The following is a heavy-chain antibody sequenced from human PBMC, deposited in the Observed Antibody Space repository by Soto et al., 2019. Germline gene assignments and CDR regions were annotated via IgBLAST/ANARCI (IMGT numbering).Heavy chain of an antibody. V-gene: IGHV1-18*01. J-gene: IGHJ5*02. CDR3: ARDRLVRGVSPWFDP. Sequence: GASVKVSCKASGYTFTSYVISWGRQAPGQGLEWIGWINAYKSNTNYAPNIKGRTTTTDTSTTSTAYMQRRSLASDATAVYCCARDRLVRGVSPWFDPWGQGTLVTVSS. D-gene: IGHD3-10*01. CDR1: GYTFTSYV. CDR2: INAYKSNT.